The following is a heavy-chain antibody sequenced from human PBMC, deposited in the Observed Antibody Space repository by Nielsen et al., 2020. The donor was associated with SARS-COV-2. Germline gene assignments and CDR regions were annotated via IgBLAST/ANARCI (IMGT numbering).Heavy chain of an antibody. V-gene: IGHV1-46*01. D-gene: IGHD3-16*01. J-gene: IGHJ6*02. CDR1: GYTFTSYG. CDR3: ARDGGRRLGPYFDILRRSYENYYGMDV. CDR2: INPSLSST. Sequence: ASVKVSCKASGYTFTSYGISWVRQAPGQGLEWMGTINPSLSSTEFAQKFQGRVTMTRDTSTSTVYMDLSSLRFEDTAVYYCARDGGRRLGPYFDILRRSYENYYGMDVWGQGTTVTVSS.